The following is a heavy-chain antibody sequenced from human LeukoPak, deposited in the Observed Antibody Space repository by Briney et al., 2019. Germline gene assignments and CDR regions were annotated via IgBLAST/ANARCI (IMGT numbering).Heavy chain of an antibody. Sequence: ASVKVSCKASGYTFTDYYLHWVRQAPGQGLEWMGWISGYNGKTKYAQKLQDRVTMTTDTSTTTAYMELRSLRSDDTAVYYCTSVVVVTAFGVNWGQGTLVTVSS. CDR3: TSVVVVTAFGVN. CDR1: GYTFTDYY. J-gene: IGHJ4*02. D-gene: IGHD2-21*02. CDR2: ISGYNGKT. V-gene: IGHV1-18*04.